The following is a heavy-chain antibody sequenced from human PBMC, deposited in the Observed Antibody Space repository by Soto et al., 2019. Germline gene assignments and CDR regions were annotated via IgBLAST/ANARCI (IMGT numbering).Heavy chain of an antibody. CDR3: ASFYCTNGVCYDY. V-gene: IGHV3-74*01. CDR2: INSDGSST. Sequence: GGSLRLSCAASGFTFSSYWMHWVLQAPGKGLVWVSRINSDGSSTSYADSVKGRFTISRDNAKNTLYLQMNSLRAEDTAVYYRASFYCTNGVCYDYWGQGTLVTVSS. D-gene: IGHD2-8*01. CDR1: GFTFSSYW. J-gene: IGHJ4*02.